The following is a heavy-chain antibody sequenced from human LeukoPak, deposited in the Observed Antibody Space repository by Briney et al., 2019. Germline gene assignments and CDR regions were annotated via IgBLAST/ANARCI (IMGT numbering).Heavy chain of an antibody. D-gene: IGHD3-3*01. Sequence: PSETLSLTCTVSGGSISSSSYYWGWIRQPPGKRLEWIGSIYYSGSTYYNPSLKSRVTISVDTSKNQFSLKLSSVTAADTAVYYCARHYYDFWSVKSYYFDYWGQGTLVTVSS. CDR3: ARHYYDFWSVKSYYFDY. V-gene: IGHV4-39*01. CDR2: IYYSGST. J-gene: IGHJ4*02. CDR1: GGSISSSSYY.